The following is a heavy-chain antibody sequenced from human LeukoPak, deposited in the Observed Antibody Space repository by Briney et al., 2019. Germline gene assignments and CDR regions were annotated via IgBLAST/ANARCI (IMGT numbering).Heavy chain of an antibody. Sequence: SETLSPTCAVYGGSFSGYYWSWIRQPPGKGLEWIGEINHSGSTNYNPSLKSRVTISVDTSKNQMSLKMRSVTAADTAVYFCARVLTPMVQGAQPPGYYMDVWGKGTTVTVSS. CDR2: INHSGST. V-gene: IGHV4-34*01. D-gene: IGHD3-10*01. CDR3: ARVLTPMVQGAQPPGYYMDV. J-gene: IGHJ6*03. CDR1: GGSFSGYY.